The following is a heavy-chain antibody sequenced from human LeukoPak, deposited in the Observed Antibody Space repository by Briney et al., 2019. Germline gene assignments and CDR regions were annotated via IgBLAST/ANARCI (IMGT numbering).Heavy chain of an antibody. CDR1: GFTFSSYS. CDR3: ARAYRRGSNSWYADY. J-gene: IGHJ4*02. V-gene: IGHV3-21*01. Sequence: GGSLRLSCAASGFTFSSYSMNWVRQAPGKGLEWVSSISSSSSYIYYADSVKGRFTISRDNAKNSLYLQMNSLRAEDTAVYYCARAYRRGSNSWYADYWGQGTLVTVSS. D-gene: IGHD6-13*01. CDR2: ISSSSSYI.